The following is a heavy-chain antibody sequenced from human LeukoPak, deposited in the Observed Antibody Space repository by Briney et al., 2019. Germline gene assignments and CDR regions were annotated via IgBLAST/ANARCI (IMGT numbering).Heavy chain of an antibody. D-gene: IGHD2-15*01. V-gene: IGHV3-21*04. Sequence: PGGSLRLSCAASGFTFSSYSMNWVRQAPGKGLEWVSSISSSSSYIYYADSVKGRFTISRDNAKNSLYLQMNSLRAEDTALYHCARGGYCSGGSCDWFDPWGQGTLVTVSS. CDR2: ISSSSSYI. CDR1: GFTFSSYS. CDR3: ARGGYCSGGSCDWFDP. J-gene: IGHJ5*02.